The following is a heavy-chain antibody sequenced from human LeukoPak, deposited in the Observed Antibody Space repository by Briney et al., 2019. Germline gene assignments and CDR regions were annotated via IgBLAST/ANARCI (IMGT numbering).Heavy chain of an antibody. CDR3: AGGLPDY. CDR1: GFSVGKYD. Sequence: PGGSLRLSCVVSGFSVGKYDMHWVRHHAGGRLEWVAAIGLAGDTYYLDSAKGRFIISKDKVKNSIYLQLNNLRAADTAVYFCAGGLPDYWGQGTPVIVSS. J-gene: IGHJ4*02. V-gene: IGHV3-13*01. D-gene: IGHD3-16*01. CDR2: IGLAGDT.